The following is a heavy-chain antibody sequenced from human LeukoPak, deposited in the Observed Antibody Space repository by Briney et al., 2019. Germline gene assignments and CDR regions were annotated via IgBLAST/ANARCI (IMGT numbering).Heavy chain of an antibody. Sequence: GGSLRLSCAASGFTFSSYAMHWVRQAPGKGLEWVAVISYDGSNKYYADSVKGRFTISRDNSKNTLYLQMNSLRAEDTAVYYCARDSTTGITIFGVDYYYYYGMDVWGQGTTVTVSS. CDR1: GFTFSSYA. V-gene: IGHV3-30-3*01. J-gene: IGHJ6*02. CDR2: ISYDGSNK. CDR3: ARDSTTGITIFGVDYYYYYGMDV. D-gene: IGHD3-3*01.